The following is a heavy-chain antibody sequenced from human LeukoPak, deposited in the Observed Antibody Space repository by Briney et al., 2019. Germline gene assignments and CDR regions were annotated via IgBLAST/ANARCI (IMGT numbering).Heavy chain of an antibody. CDR3: ARGDNYVFDV. CDR2: ISHDGST. Sequence: SETLSLTCAVYGGSFSGYYWSWIRQPPGKGLEWIGEISHDGSTNYNPSLKSRVTISVDKSNNHFSLKLTSVTAADTAMYYCARGDNYVFDVWGRGTLASVSS. J-gene: IGHJ2*01. V-gene: IGHV4-34*01. D-gene: IGHD5-24*01. CDR1: GGSFSGYY.